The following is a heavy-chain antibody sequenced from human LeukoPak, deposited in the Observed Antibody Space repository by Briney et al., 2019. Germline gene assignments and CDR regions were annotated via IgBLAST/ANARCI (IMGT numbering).Heavy chain of an antibody. D-gene: IGHD1-14*01. CDR3: ATVTGQGYGMDV. J-gene: IGHJ6*02. CDR1: GGTFSSYA. CDR2: IIPILGIA. Sequence: GASVKVSCKASGGTFSSYAISWVRQAPGQGLEWMGRIIPILGIANYAQKFQGRVTITADKSTSTAYMELSSLRSEDTAVYYCATVTGQGYGMDVWGQGTTVTVSS. V-gene: IGHV1-69*04.